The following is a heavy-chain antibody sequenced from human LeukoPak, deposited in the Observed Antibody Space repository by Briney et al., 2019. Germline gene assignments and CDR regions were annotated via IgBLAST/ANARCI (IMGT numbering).Heavy chain of an antibody. V-gene: IGHV1-18*01. CDR1: GYTVTSYG. Sequence: ASVKVSCKASGYTVTSYGISWVRQAPGQGLEWMGWISAYNGNTNYAQKLQGRVTMTTDTSTSTAYMELRSLRSDDTAVYYCARFPTVTTGGYYFDYWGQGTLVTVSS. CDR3: ARFPTVTTGGYYFDY. D-gene: IGHD4-17*01. J-gene: IGHJ4*02. CDR2: ISAYNGNT.